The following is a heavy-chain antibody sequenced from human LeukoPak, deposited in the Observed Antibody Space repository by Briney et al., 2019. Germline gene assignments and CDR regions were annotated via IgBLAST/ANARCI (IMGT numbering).Heavy chain of an antibody. Sequence: GGTLRLSCAASGFTFTTYGMNWVRQAPGKGLEWVSGVIPSGASTYYADSVNGRFTISRDNSKNTLYLLMNSLRAEDTAVYYCAKIRISIAAAGPVEYFDYWGQGTLVTVSS. CDR1: GFTFTTYG. D-gene: IGHD6-13*01. CDR2: VIPSGAST. V-gene: IGHV3-23*01. J-gene: IGHJ4*02. CDR3: AKIRISIAAAGPVEYFDY.